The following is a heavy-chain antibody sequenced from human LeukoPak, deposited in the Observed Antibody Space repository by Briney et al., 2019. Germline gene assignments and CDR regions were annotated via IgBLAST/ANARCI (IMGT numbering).Heavy chain of an antibody. J-gene: IGHJ5*02. Sequence: GGSLRLSCAASGFTFSNAWMSWVRQAPGKGLEWVGRIYSKTDSGTSDYAAPVKGRFTISRDDSKNTLYLQMNSLKTEDTAVYYCTTASMIVVVITDSYNWFDPWGQGTLVTVSS. V-gene: IGHV3-15*01. CDR3: TTASMIVVVITDSYNWFDP. D-gene: IGHD3-22*01. CDR2: IYSKTDSGTS. CDR1: GFTFSNAW.